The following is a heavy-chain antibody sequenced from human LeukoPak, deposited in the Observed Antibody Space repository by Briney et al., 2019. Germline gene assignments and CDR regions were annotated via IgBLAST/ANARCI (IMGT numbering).Heavy chain of an antibody. CDR1: GYTFTSYG. CDR2: ISAYNGNT. V-gene: IGHV1-18*01. CDR3: ARTYSPTYYDFWSGLGFAAPYY. D-gene: IGHD3-3*01. Sequence: GASVKVSCKASGYTFTSYGISWVRQAPGQGLEWMGWISAYNGNTNYAQKLQGRVTMTTDTSTSTAYMELRSLRSDDTAVYYCARTYSPTYYDFWSGLGFAAPYYWGQGTLVTVSS. J-gene: IGHJ4*02.